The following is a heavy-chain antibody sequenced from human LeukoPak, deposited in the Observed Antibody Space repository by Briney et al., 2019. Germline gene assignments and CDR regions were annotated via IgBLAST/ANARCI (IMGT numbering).Heavy chain of an antibody. V-gene: IGHV3-23*01. Sequence: GGSLRLSCAASGFTFSSYAMNWVRQAPGKGLEWVSVISGGGGSTYYADSVKGRFTISRDNSENTLYLQMNSLRAEDTAVYYCAKDIRSGSTRSIFDYWGQGILVTVSS. CDR3: AKDIRSGSTRSIFDY. CDR1: GFTFSSYA. CDR2: ISGGGGST. D-gene: IGHD2-2*01. J-gene: IGHJ4*02.